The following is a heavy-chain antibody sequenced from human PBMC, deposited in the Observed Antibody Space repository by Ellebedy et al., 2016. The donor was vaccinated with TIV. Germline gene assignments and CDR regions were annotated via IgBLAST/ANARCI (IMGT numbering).Heavy chain of an antibody. CDR1: GDTITTYY. CDR3: AVTFYVNYFDY. CDR2: VFPGGST. J-gene: IGHJ4*02. V-gene: IGHV4-4*07. Sequence: GSLRLXCNVSGDTITTYYWSWIRQPAGKGLEWIGRVFPGGSTSYNPSLKSRVAMSADTSKNQISLQLSSVTAADTAVYYCAVTFYVNYFDYWGQGTPVTVSS. D-gene: IGHD2/OR15-2a*01.